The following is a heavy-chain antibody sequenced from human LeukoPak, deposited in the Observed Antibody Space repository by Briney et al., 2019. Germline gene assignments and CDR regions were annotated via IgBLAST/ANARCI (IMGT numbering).Heavy chain of an antibody. D-gene: IGHD1-26*01. J-gene: IGHJ4*02. Sequence: EASVKVSCKASGYTFTGYYMHWVRQAPGQGLEWMGWINPNSGGTNCAQKFQGRVTMTRDTSISTAYMELSRLRSDDTAVYYCARASGSYRPETDYWGQGTLVTVSS. CDR1: GYTFTGYY. V-gene: IGHV1-2*02. CDR2: INPNSGGT. CDR3: ARASGSYRPETDY.